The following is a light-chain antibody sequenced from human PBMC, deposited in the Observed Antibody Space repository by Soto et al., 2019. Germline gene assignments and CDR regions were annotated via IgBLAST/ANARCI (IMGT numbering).Light chain of an antibody. V-gene: IGKV3-20*01. CDR2: GAS. J-gene: IGKJ1*01. CDR3: QQYCSSPRT. CDR1: QSVSSSY. Sequence: EIVLTQSPGTLSLSPGERATLSCRASQSVSSSYLAWYQQKPGQAPRLLIYGASSRATGIPDRFSGSGSGTDVTLTISRLEPEDCAVYYCQQYCSSPRTFGQGTKVEIK.